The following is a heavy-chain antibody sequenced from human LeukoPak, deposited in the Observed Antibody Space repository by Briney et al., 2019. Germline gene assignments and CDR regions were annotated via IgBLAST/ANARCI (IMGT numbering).Heavy chain of an antibody. CDR2: INPSGGST. CDR3: ARDLHYDILAGYYSTFEHTLDY. Sequence: GASVKVSCKASGYTFTSYYMHWVRQAPGQGLEWMGIINPSGGSTSYAQKFQGRVTMTRDMSTSTVYMELRSLRSDDTAVYYCARDLHYDILAGYYSTFEHTLDYWGQGTLVTVSS. D-gene: IGHD3-9*01. CDR1: GYTFTSYY. V-gene: IGHV1-46*01. J-gene: IGHJ4*02.